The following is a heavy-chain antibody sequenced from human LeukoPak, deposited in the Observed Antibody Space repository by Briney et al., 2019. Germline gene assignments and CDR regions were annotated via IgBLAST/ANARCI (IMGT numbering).Heavy chain of an antibody. CDR3: ATDITVSTLLDY. J-gene: IGHJ4*02. Sequence: GASVKVSCKVSGYTLTELSMHWVRQAPGKGLEWMGGFDPEDGETIYAQKFQGRVTMTEDTSTDTAYMELSSLRSEDTAVYYCATDITVSTLLDYWGQGTLVTVSS. D-gene: IGHD3-3*01. CDR1: GYTLTELS. CDR2: FDPEDGET. V-gene: IGHV1-24*01.